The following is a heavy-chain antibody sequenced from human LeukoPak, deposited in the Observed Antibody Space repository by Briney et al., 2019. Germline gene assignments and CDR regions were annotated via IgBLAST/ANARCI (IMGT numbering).Heavy chain of an antibody. CDR1: GGSIISSDYH. CDR3: ARHCCSGPAKRVFDI. V-gene: IGHV4-39*01. CDR2: ISYSGNT. D-gene: IGHD2-15*01. J-gene: IGHJ4*02. Sequence: PSETLSLTCTVSGGSIISSDYHWGWVRQPPGKGLEWIGTISYSGNTDYNPSLRSRVTISVDTSNNQFSLRLGSVTAADTAVYHCARHCCSGPAKRVFDIWGQGTLVTVSS.